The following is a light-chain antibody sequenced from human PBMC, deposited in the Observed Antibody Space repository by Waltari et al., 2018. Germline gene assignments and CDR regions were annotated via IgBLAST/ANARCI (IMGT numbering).Light chain of an antibody. CDR1: TSNIGENY. CDR2: SNS. Sequence: QSVLTQPPSVSAAPGQQVTISCSGSTSNIGENYVSWYQRLPGKDPRLLIFSNSERPSGIPDRFHGSKSDTSATLGITGLQTGDEADYYCATWDRILSAVIIGGGTKLTVL. V-gene: IGLV1-51*01. CDR3: ATWDRILSAVI. J-gene: IGLJ2*01.